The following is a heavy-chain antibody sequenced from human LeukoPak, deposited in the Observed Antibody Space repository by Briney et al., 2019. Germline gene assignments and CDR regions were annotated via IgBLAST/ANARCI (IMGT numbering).Heavy chain of an antibody. CDR2: MNPNSGNT. D-gene: IGHD3-10*01. CDR1: GYTFTSYD. V-gene: IGHV1-8*01. CDR3: ARYYGSGSYLLHAYYYYMDV. J-gene: IGHJ6*03. Sequence: ASVKVSCKAYGYTFTSYDINWVRQATGQGLEWMGWMNPNSGNTGYAQKFQGRVTMTRNTSISTAYMELSSLRSEDTAVYYCARYYGSGSYLLHAYYYYMDVWGKGTTVTVSS.